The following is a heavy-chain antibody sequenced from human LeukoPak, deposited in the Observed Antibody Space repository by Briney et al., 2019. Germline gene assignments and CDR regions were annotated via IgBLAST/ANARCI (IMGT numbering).Heavy chain of an antibody. D-gene: IGHD6-19*01. J-gene: IGHJ6*02. CDR2: IYSGGST. V-gene: IGHV3-66*04. CDR1: GFTVSSNY. CDR3: ARPVAVERYGMDV. Sequence: GGSLRLSCAASGFTVSSNYMSWVRQAPGKGLEWVSVIYSGGSTDCADSVKGRFTISRDNSKNTVYLQMNSLRAEDTAVYYCARPVAVERYGMDVWGQGTTVTVSS.